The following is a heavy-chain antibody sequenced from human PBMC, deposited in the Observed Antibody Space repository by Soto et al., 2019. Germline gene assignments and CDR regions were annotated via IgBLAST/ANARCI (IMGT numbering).Heavy chain of an antibody. CDR3: ATGRTYYYDSSGYYYLDN. CDR1: GYTLTELS. Sequence: ASVKVSCKVSGYTLTELSMHWVRQAPGKGLEWMGGFDPEDGETIYAQKFQGRVTMTEDTSTDTAYMELSSLRSEDTAVYYCATGRTYYYDSSGYYYLDNWGQGTLVTVSS. D-gene: IGHD3-22*01. V-gene: IGHV1-24*01. CDR2: FDPEDGET. J-gene: IGHJ4*02.